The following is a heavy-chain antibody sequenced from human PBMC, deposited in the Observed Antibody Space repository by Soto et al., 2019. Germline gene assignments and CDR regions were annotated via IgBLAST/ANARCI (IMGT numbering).Heavy chain of an antibody. J-gene: IGHJ4*02. Sequence: GASVKVSWKAFCNNITQFYIKWVGQATGKRLEWVGLMNPQSGNTGYAQKFQGREHMTRNSSINTAYMELSSLRSDETDVYYCARGASVASRYYFDYWGQGSLVTVSS. V-gene: IGHV1-8*01. CDR2: MNPQSGNT. CDR3: ARGASVASRYYFDY. D-gene: IGHD6-19*01. CDR1: CNNITQFY.